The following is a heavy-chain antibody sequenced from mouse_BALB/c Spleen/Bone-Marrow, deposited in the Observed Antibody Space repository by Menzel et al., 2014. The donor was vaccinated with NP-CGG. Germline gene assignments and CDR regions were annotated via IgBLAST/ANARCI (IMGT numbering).Heavy chain of an antibody. J-gene: IGHJ3*01. D-gene: IGHD1-1*01. CDR3: ARDYYGFSYGFAY. CDR1: GYSFTGYT. Sequence: VHLQQSGPELVKPGASMKISCKASGYSFTGYTMNWVKQSHGKNLEWIGLINPYNGGTNYNQKFKGEATLTVDKSSSTAYMELLSLTSEDSAVYYCARDYYGFSYGFAYWGQGTLVTVSA. CDR2: INPYNGGT. V-gene: IGHV1-18*01.